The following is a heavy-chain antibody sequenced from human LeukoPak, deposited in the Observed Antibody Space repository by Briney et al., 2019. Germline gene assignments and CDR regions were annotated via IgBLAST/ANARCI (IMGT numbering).Heavy chain of an antibody. CDR3: AKDLGRWPQFPDY. J-gene: IGHJ4*02. Sequence: GGSLRLSCAASGFTFSSYEMNWVRQAPGKGLEWVSAISGSGGSTYYADSVKGRFTISRDNSKNTLYLQMNSLRAEDTAVYYCAKDLGRWPQFPDYWGQGTLVTVSS. D-gene: IGHD5-24*01. CDR2: ISGSGGST. V-gene: IGHV3-23*01. CDR1: GFTFSSYE.